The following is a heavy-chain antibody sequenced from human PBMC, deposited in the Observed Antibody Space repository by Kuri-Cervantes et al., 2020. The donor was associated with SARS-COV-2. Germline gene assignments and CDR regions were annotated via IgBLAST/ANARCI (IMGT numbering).Heavy chain of an antibody. J-gene: IGHJ3*02. CDR1: GYTFTSYA. CDR2: INAGNGNT. V-gene: IGHV1-3*01. CDR3: ARDSSKRLYGEVLYLGDALDI. D-gene: IGHD2-8*01. Sequence: ASVKVSCKASGYTFTSYAMHWVRQAPGQRLEWMGWINAGNGNTKYSHKFQGRVTITRNTSASTAYMELSILGSEDTAVYYSARDSSKRLYGEVLYLGDALDIWGQGAMVTVSS.